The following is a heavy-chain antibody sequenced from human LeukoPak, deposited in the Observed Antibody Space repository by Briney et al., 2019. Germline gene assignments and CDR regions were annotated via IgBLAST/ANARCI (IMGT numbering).Heavy chain of an antibody. CDR3: ARSNNDGDYLGVGFDY. Sequence: ASVKVSCKASGYTFTSHYMHWVRQAPGQGLEWMGIINPSGGSTSYAQKFQGSVTMTRDTSTSTVYMELSSLRSEDTAVYYCARSNNDGDYLGVGFDYWGQGTLVTVSS. J-gene: IGHJ4*02. V-gene: IGHV1-46*01. CDR2: INPSGGST. CDR1: GYTFTSHY. D-gene: IGHD4-17*01.